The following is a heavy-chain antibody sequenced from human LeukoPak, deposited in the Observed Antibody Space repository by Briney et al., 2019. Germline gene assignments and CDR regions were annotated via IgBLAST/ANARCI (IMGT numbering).Heavy chain of an antibody. CDR2: INHSGST. CDR1: GGSFSGYY. V-gene: IGHV4-34*01. Sequence: PSETLSLTCAVYGGSFSGYYWSWIRQPPGKGLEWIGEINHSGSTNYNPSLKSRVTISVDTSKNQFSLKLSSVTAADTAVYYCARVKDRPLPDSWGQGTLVTVSS. J-gene: IGHJ4*02. CDR3: ARVKDRPLPDS.